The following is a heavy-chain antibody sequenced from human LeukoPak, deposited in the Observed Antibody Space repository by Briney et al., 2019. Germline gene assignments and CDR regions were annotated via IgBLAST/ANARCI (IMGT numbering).Heavy chain of an antibody. Sequence: PGGSLRLSCTASGFTFSRYAMSWVRQAPGKGLEWVSYISSSSSTIYYADSVKGRFTISRDNAKNSLYLQMNSLRDEDTAVYYCARGIPYDTLMGDYGMDVWGQGTTVTVSS. CDR2: ISSSSSTI. J-gene: IGHJ6*02. D-gene: IGHD3-3*01. CDR3: ARGIPYDTLMGDYGMDV. V-gene: IGHV3-48*02. CDR1: GFTFSRYA.